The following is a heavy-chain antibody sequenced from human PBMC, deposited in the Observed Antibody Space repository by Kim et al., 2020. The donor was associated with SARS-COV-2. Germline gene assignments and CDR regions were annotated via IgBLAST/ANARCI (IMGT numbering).Heavy chain of an antibody. CDR1: GYTLTELS. CDR2: FDPEDGET. D-gene: IGHD3-10*01. J-gene: IGHJ6*02. V-gene: IGHV1-24*01. Sequence: ASVKVSCKVSGYTLTELSMHWVRQAPGKGLEWMGGFDPEDGETIYAQKFQGRVTMTEDTSTDTAYMELSSLRSEDTAVYYCATPEEGSGRGYYYGMDVWGQGTTVTVSS. CDR3: ATPEEGSGRGYYYGMDV.